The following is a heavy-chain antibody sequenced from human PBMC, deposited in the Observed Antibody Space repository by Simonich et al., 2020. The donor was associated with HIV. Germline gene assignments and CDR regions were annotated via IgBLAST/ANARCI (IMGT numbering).Heavy chain of an antibody. CDR1: GYTFISYG. Sequence: QVQLVQSGAEVKKPGASVKVSCKASGYTFISYGISWVRQAPGQGLEWMGWISACNGNTNYAQKLQGRVTMTTDTSTGSDYVELRSLRSDGTAVYYCARDRMGVRGSYSYFDYWGQGTLVTVSS. D-gene: IGHD1-26*01. CDR2: ISACNGNT. J-gene: IGHJ4*02. CDR3: ARDRMGVRGSYSYFDY. V-gene: IGHV1-18*01.